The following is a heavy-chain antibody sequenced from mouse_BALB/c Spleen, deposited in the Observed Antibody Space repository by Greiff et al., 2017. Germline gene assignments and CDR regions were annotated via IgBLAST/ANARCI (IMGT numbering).Heavy chain of an antibody. CDR3: ARPNYYGSSYSAWFAY. Sequence: DVKLVESGGGLVQPGGSLKLSCAASGFDFSRYWMSWVRQAPGKGLEWIGEINPDSSTINYTPSLKDKFIISRDNAKNTLYLQMSKVRSEDTALYYCARPNYYGSSYSAWFAYWGQGTLVTVSA. J-gene: IGHJ3*01. V-gene: IGHV4-1*02. CDR2: INPDSSTI. CDR1: GFDFSRYW. D-gene: IGHD1-1*01.